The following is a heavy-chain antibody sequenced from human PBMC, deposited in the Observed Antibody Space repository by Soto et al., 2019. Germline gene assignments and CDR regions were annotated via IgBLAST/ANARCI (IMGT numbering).Heavy chain of an antibody. CDR3: AKETSGSTWYFYGMDV. V-gene: IGHV3-30*18. Sequence: QVQLVESGGGVVQPGRSLRLSWAASGFTFSSYGMHWVRQAPGKGLEWVAVISYDGSNKYYADSVKGRFTISRDNSQNMLYLQMNSLRAEDTAVYYCAKETSGSTWYFYGMDVWGQGTTVTVSS. CDR2: ISYDGSNK. D-gene: IGHD6-13*01. J-gene: IGHJ6*02. CDR1: GFTFSSYG.